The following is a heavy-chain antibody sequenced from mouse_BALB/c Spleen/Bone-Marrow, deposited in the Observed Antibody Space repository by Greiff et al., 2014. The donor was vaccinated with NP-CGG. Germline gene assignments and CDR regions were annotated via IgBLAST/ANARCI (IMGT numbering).Heavy chain of an antibody. CDR2: ISPTTGYT. V-gene: IGHV1-7*01. CDR3: ARYGNILAMDY. CDR1: GYTFSSYW. J-gene: IGHJ4*01. Sequence: QVQLQQSGAELAKPGASVKMSCKASGYTFSSYWMHWVKQRPGQGLEWIGYISPTTGYTEYSQKFKDKATLTADKSSSTAYMQLSSLTSEDSAVYYCARYGNILAMDYWGQGTSVTVSS. D-gene: IGHD1-1*01.